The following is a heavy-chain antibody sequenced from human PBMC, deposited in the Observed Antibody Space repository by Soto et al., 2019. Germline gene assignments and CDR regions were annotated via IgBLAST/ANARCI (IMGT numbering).Heavy chain of an antibody. D-gene: IGHD3-10*01. CDR1: GFTFSSYA. CDR2: ISGSGGTT. J-gene: IGHJ4*02. Sequence: EVQLLESGGGLVQPGGSLRLSCAASGFTFSSYAMNWVRQAPGKGLEWVSDISGSGGTTYYADSVRGRFTISRDNSRSTLYLQMNSLRAEDKAVYYCAKGAGSGNYSPEYWGQGTLGAV. CDR3: AKGAGSGNYSPEY. V-gene: IGHV3-23*01.